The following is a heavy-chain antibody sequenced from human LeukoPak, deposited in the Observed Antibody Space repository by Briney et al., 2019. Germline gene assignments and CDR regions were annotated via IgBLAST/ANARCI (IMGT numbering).Heavy chain of an antibody. Sequence: SETLSLTCTVSGGSISSYYWSWIRQPPGKGLEWIGYIYSSGSTNYNPSLKSRVTISVDTAKNQFSLELSSVAAADTAVYYCARGRTYDFWSGYLFDYWGQGTLVTVSS. CDR3: ARGRTYDFWSGYLFDY. CDR1: GGSISSYY. D-gene: IGHD3-3*01. J-gene: IGHJ4*02. V-gene: IGHV4-59*01. CDR2: IYSSGST.